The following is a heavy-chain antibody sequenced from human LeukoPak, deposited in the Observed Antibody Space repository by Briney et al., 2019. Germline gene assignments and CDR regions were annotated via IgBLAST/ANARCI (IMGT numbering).Heavy chain of an antibody. CDR3: AREAPDYYGSVSRYFDY. Sequence: ASVKVSCKASGYTFIGYYMHWVRQAPGQGLEWMGWINPNSGDTNYAQKFQGRVTMTRDTSISTAYMELSRLTSDDTAVYYCAREAPDYYGSVSRYFDYWGQGALVTVSS. J-gene: IGHJ4*02. V-gene: IGHV1-2*02. CDR1: GYTFIGYY. CDR2: INPNSGDT. D-gene: IGHD3-10*01.